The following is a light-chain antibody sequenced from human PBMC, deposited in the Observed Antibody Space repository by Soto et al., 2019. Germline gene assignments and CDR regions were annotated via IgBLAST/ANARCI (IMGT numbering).Light chain of an antibody. CDR2: GNS. Sequence: QPVLTQPPSVSGAPGQRVTISCTGSRSNFGAGYDVHWYQQLPGTAPKLLIYGNSNRPSGVPDRFSGSRSGTSASLAITGLQDEDEADYYCQSYDTSLGDSRVFGTGTKVTVL. V-gene: IGLV1-40*01. J-gene: IGLJ1*01. CDR1: RSNFGAGYD. CDR3: QSYDTSLGDSRV.